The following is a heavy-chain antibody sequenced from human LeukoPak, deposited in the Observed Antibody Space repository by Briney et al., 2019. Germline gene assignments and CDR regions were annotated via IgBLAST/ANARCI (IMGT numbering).Heavy chain of an antibody. CDR1: GFTFSIHW. V-gene: IGHV3-7*01. D-gene: IGHD6-13*01. CDR2: INQDGSDK. CDR3: ARAHLHRYSSSCPPDY. J-gene: IGHJ4*02. Sequence: PGGSLRLSCVASGFTFSIHWMTWVRQAPGKGLEWVANINQDGSDKYYVDSLKGRFTISRDNAKSSLYLQMNSLRVEDTAIYYCARAHLHRYSSSCPPDYWGQGTLVTVSS.